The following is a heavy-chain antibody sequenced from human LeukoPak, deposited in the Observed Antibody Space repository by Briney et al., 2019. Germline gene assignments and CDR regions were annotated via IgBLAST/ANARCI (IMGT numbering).Heavy chain of an antibody. CDR2: ISSSGSTI. CDR3: ARDSYSSGVFDY. Sequence: QPGGSLRLSCAASGFTFSSYEMNWLRQAPGKGLEWVSYISSSGSTIYYADSVKGRFTISRDNAKNSLSLQMNSLRAEDTAVYYCARDSYSSGVFDYWGQGTLVTVSS. J-gene: IGHJ4*02. CDR1: GFTFSSYE. V-gene: IGHV3-48*03. D-gene: IGHD6-19*01.